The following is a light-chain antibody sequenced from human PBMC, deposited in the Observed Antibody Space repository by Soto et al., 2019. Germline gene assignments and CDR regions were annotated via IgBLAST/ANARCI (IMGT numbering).Light chain of an antibody. CDR2: GAS. Sequence: ESVLTQSPGTLSLSPGERATLSRRASQSVSSSYLAWYQQKPGQAPRLLIYGASSRATGIPDRFSGSGSGTDFTLTISRLEPEDFAVYYCQQYGSSPQTFGQGTKVDIK. J-gene: IGKJ1*01. CDR3: QQYGSSPQT. V-gene: IGKV3-20*01. CDR1: QSVSSSY.